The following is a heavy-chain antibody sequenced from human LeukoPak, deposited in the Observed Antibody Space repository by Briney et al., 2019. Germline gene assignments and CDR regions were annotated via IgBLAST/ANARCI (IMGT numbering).Heavy chain of an antibody. CDR2: ISSSSSSI. J-gene: IGHJ5*02. Sequence: KPAGSLSLTCAASGFTISSYSMNWIRQAPGKGLEWVSSISSSSSSIYYADSVKDRFTISRDNAKIALYLQMNSLRAEDTAVYDCARDESRDYYDSSGYAQPYNWFDPWGQGTLVTVSS. V-gene: IGHV3-21*01. CDR1: GFTISSYS. CDR3: ARDESRDYYDSSGYAQPYNWFDP. D-gene: IGHD3-22*01.